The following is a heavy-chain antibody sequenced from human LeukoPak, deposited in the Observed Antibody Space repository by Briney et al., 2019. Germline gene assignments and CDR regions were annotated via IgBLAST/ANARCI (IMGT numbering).Heavy chain of an antibody. CDR1: GFTFSDAW. Sequence: PGGSLRLSCAASGFTFSDAWMNWLRQAPGKGLEWVGRIKSKVHGGTLEYAAPVKGRFTISRDNSKNTLYLQMNSLRAEDTAVYYCARGIVGALDAFDIWGQGTMVTVSS. J-gene: IGHJ3*02. CDR2: IKSKVHGGTL. V-gene: IGHV3-15*01. D-gene: IGHD1-26*01. CDR3: ARGIVGALDAFDI.